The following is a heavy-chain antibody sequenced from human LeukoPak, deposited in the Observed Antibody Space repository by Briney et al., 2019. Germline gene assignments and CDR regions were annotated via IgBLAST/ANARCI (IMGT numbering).Heavy chain of an antibody. J-gene: IGHJ5*02. CDR3: ATGFLGGISSFDP. CDR1: GYTFTSYG. CDR2: ISAHNGNA. V-gene: IGHV1-18*01. Sequence: ASVKVSCKTSGYTFTSYGINWVRQAPGQGLEWMGRISAHNGNANYAQKFQGRVTMTTDTLATTAYMELRSLRSDDTAVYYCATGFLGGISSFDPWGQGTLVTVSS. D-gene: IGHD2-15*01.